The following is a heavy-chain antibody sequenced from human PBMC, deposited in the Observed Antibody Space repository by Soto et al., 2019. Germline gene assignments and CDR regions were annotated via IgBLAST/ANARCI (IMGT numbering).Heavy chain of an antibody. Sequence: LSLTCTVSGAAISSGNYYWNWIRQHPGKGLEWIGYISYSGSAYYNPSLKSRVTISGDTSKSHFSLKPRSVTAADTAVYYCARGTNLDYFDSWGQGTLVTVSS. J-gene: IGHJ4*02. V-gene: IGHV4-31*03. CDR3: ARGTNLDYFDS. D-gene: IGHD2-8*01. CDR2: ISYSGSA. CDR1: GAAISSGNYY.